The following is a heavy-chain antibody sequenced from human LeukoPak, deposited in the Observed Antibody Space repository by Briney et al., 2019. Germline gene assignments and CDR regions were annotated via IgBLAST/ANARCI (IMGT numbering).Heavy chain of an antibody. CDR2: IYHSGST. Sequence: SQTLSLTCAVSGGSISSGGYSWSWIRQPPGKGLEWIGYIYHSGSTYYNPSLKSRVTISVDTSKNQFSLKLGSVTAADTAVYYCARHGPLGGWYENWFDPWGQGILVTVSS. CDR1: GGSISSGGYS. CDR3: ARHGPLGGWYENWFDP. J-gene: IGHJ5*02. D-gene: IGHD6-19*01. V-gene: IGHV4-30-2*01.